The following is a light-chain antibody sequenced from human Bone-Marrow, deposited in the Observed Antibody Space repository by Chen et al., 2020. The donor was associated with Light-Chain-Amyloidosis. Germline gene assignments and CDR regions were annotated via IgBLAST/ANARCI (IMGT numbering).Light chain of an antibody. Sequence: DIQMTQSPSTLSASVGDRVTITCRASQSISSWLAWYQQKPGKAPKLLIYKASSLESGVPSRFSGSGSGTEFTLTSSSLQPDDFATYYCQQYNSYSPTCGQGTKLEIK. V-gene: IGKV1-5*03. CDR1: QSISSW. CDR3: QQYNSYSPT. CDR2: KAS. J-gene: IGKJ2*01.